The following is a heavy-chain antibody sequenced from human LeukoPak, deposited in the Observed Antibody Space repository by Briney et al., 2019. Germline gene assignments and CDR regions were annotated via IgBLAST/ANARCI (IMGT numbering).Heavy chain of an antibody. J-gene: IGHJ4*02. CDR3: ARLRGIRFDY. CDR1: GGSISGNNW. CDR2: IYHGGST. D-gene: IGHD3-16*01. V-gene: IGHV4-4*02. Sequence: SGTLSLTCGVSGGSISGNNWWSWVRQPPGMGLEWIGEIYHGGSTNYNPSLKSQVTISVDKSKNQFSLKLISVTAADTAVYYCARLRGIRFDYWGQGTLVTVSS.